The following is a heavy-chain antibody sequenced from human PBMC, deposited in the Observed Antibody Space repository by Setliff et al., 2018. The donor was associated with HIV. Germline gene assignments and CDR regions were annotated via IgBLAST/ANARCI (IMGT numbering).Heavy chain of an antibody. D-gene: IGHD3-3*01. CDR3: ARGNNDLESFDY. CDR1: GDSLNTYY. Sequence: SETLSLTCTVSGDSLNTYYWSWIRQSGGKGLEWIGRIYASGKTTFNPSLKSRVRMSVDTSKNQFSLKLTSVTASDTAVYYCARGNNDLESFDYWGQGALVTVSS. J-gene: IGHJ4*02. V-gene: IGHV4-4*07. CDR2: IYASGKT.